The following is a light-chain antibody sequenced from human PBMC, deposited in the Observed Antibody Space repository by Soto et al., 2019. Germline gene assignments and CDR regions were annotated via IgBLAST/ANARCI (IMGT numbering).Light chain of an antibody. CDR2: EVT. J-gene: IGLJ1*01. Sequence: QSVLTQPASVSGSPGQSITISCTGTSSDVGGYSYVSWYQHHPGKAPKLMIYEVTNRPSGVSIRFSGSKSGTTASLTISGLQAEDEADYYCLSSTSSFTYIFGTGTKVTVL. V-gene: IGLV2-14*01. CDR3: LSSTSSFTYI. CDR1: SSDVGGYSY.